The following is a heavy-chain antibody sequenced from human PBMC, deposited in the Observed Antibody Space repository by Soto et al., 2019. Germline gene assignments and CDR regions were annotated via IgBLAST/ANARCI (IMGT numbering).Heavy chain of an antibody. CDR1: GFTFSNYG. J-gene: IGHJ4*02. Sequence: HPGGALNLSCVASGFTFSNYGMHWVRQAPGKGLEWVAGIDYNEINQYYIDPVKGRFTISRDQSTNTLYLQMNSLRAEDTAVYYCARDFCTVPTCSDLWGQGGLLTVS. CDR3: ARDFCTVPTCSDL. CDR2: IDYNEINQ. V-gene: IGHV3-33*01. D-gene: IGHD2-8*02.